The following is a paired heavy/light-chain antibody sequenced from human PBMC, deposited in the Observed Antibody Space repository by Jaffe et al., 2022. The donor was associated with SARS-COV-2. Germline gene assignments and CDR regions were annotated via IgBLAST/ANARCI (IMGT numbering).Heavy chain of an antibody. V-gene: IGHV4-59*01. CDR3: ARDRGVGFDTFHWDY. J-gene: IGHJ4*02. CDR2: FYYTGST. CDR1: GDSISSYT. D-gene: IGHD5-18*01. Sequence: QVQLQESGPGLVKPSETLSLTCSVSGDSISSYTWAWIRQPPGKGLEWIGYFYYTGSTKYNPSLRSRVSIALDRSTNQVSVELRSVTAADTAVYYCARDRGVGFDTFHWDYWGQGTLVTVSS.
Light chain of an antibody. CDR1: NIGSKS. CDR3: QVWDSGSDHPVL. V-gene: IGLV3-21*02. CDR2: DDS. J-gene: IGLJ2*01. Sequence: SYVLTQPPSLSVAPGQTARITCETTNIGSKSVHWYQQSPGQAPVLVVYDDSDRPSGIPERFSGSNSGNTATLTISRVEGGDEADYYCQVWDSGSDHPVLFGGGTKLTVL.